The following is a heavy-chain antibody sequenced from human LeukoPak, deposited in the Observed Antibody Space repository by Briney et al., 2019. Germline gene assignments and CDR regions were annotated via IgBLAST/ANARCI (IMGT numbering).Heavy chain of an antibody. CDR2: FDPEVGKT. V-gene: IGHV1-24*01. D-gene: IGHD2-15*01. J-gene: IGHJ6*03. CDR3: ARGEYCSGGSCLGVYYYYYYMDV. CDR1: GYTLTELS. Sequence: ASVKVSCKVSGYTLTELSMHWVRQAPGKGLEWMGGFDPEVGKTIYAQKFQGRVTMTEDTSTDTAYMELSSLRSEDTAVYYCARGEYCSGGSCLGVYYYYYYMDVWGKGTTVTISS.